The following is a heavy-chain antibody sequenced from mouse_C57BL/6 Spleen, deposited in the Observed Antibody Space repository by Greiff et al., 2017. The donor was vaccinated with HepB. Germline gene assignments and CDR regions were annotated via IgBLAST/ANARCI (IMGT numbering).Heavy chain of an antibody. Sequence: EVQLQQSGPELVKPGASVKISCKASGYTFTDYYMNWVKQSHGKSLEWIGDINPNNGGTSYNQKFKGKATLTVDKSSSTAYMELRSLTYEDSAVYYCAREAVYDYDGAWFAYWGQGTLVTVSA. CDR3: AREAVYDYDGAWFAY. J-gene: IGHJ3*01. V-gene: IGHV1-26*01. D-gene: IGHD2-4*01. CDR1: GYTFTDYY. CDR2: INPNNGGT.